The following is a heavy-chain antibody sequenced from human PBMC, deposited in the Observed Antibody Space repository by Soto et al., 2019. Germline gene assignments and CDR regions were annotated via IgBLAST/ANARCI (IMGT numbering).Heavy chain of an antibody. Sequence: ASVKVSCKASGYTFTSYAMHWVRQAPGQRLEWMGWINPNSGNTNYAQKFQGWVTMTRDTSVSTAYMELSRLRSDDTAVYYCATFFWGIEGDAFDIWGQGTMVTVSS. V-gene: IGHV1-2*04. CDR1: GYTFTSYA. CDR3: ATFFWGIEGDAFDI. CDR2: INPNSGNT. D-gene: IGHD3-16*01. J-gene: IGHJ3*02.